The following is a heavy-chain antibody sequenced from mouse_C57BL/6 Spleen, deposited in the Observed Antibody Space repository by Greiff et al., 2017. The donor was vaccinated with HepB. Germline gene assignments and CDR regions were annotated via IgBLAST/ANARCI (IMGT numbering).Heavy chain of an antibody. Sequence: EVKLVESGPGLVKPSQTVFLTCTVTGISITTGNYRWSWIRQFPGNKLEWIGYIYYSGTITYNPSLTSRTTITRDTPKNQFFLEMNSLTAEDTATYYCAREGNYYDYPYYFDYWGQGTTLTVSS. CDR1: GISITTGNYR. CDR3: AREGNYYDYPYYFDY. CDR2: IYYSGTI. J-gene: IGHJ2*01. D-gene: IGHD2-4*01. V-gene: IGHV3-5*01.